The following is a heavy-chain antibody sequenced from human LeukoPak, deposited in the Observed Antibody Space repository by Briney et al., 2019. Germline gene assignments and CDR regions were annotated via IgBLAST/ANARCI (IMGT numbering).Heavy chain of an antibody. V-gene: IGHV4-4*07. D-gene: IGHD3-10*01. CDR1: GGSISSYH. CDR2: INSNGDT. CDR3: ARDRGLDGSDQLDS. Sequence: SETLSLTCTVSGGSISSYHWIWIRQPAGKGMEWIGRINSNGDTVYNPSLKSRATMSLDMTNNQFSLKLSSVTAADTAVYYCARDRGLDGSDQLDSWGPGTLVTVSS. J-gene: IGHJ5*01.